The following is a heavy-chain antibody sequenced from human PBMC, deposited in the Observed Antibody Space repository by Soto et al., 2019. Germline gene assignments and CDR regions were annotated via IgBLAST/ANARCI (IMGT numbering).Heavy chain of an antibody. V-gene: IGHV4-61*08. CDR2: IYYSGST. J-gene: IGHJ3*02. Sequence: PSETLSLTCSVSRGSMFSADYFWSWIRQPPGKGLEWIGYIYYSGSTNYNPSLKSRVTISVDTSKNQFSLKLSSVTAADTAVYYCARSLYDYIWGSYRKESAFDIWGQGTMVTVSS. CDR3: ARSLYDYIWGSYRKESAFDI. CDR1: RGSMFSADYF. D-gene: IGHD3-16*02.